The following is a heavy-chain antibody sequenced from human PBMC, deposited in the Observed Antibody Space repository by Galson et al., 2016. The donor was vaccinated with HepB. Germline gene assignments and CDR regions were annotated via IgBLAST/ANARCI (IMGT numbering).Heavy chain of an antibody. D-gene: IGHD4-11*01. Sequence: SLRLSCAASGFTFRSYGMSWVRQVPGKGLAWVSTISGDGASTYYADSVKGRFSISRDNSRTTLDLQMHSPRGEDTALYYCAKGTTDLGDDWGQGIVVTVSS. J-gene: IGHJ4*02. CDR3: AKGTTDLGDD. CDR1: GFTFRSYG. CDR2: ISGDGAST. V-gene: IGHV3-23*01.